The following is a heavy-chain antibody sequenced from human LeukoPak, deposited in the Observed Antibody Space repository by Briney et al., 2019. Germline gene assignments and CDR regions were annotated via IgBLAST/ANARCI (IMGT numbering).Heavy chain of an antibody. CDR3: AQLSSSWFDP. D-gene: IGHD6-13*01. V-gene: IGHV1-46*01. CDR2: INPSGGTT. J-gene: IGHJ5*02. CDR1: GYTFTSYH. Sequence: ASVKVSCKASGYTFTSYHMHWVRQAPGQGLEWMGIINPSGGTTNYAQKFQGRVTMTEDTSTDTAYMELSSLRSEDTAVYYCAQLSSSWFDPWGQGTLVTVSS.